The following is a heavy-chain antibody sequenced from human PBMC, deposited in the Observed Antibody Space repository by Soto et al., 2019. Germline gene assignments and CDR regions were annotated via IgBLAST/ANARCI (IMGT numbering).Heavy chain of an antibody. CDR2: IYYSGST. Sequence: QVQLQESGPGLLKPSQTLSLTCTVSAGSIRSGGSYWSWNRQHPRKGLDWIGYIYYSGSTYYNPSLKGRITLSVDTSKNQFSLNLSAVTAADTAVYHCARECGDTTVGLGPTAIDCWGPGTLVTVSS. CDR1: AGSIRSGGSY. CDR3: ARECGDTTVGLGPTAIDC. J-gene: IGHJ4*02. V-gene: IGHV4-31*03. D-gene: IGHD1-1*01.